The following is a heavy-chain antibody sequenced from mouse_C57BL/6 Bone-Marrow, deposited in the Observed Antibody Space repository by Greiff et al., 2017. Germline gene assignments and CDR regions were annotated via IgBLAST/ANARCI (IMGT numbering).Heavy chain of an antibody. CDR3: ARQGVTTRAWFAY. CDR2: ISYDGSN. J-gene: IGHJ3*01. D-gene: IGHD2-2*01. CDR1: GYSITSGYY. Sequence: DVQLVESGPGLVKPSQSLSLTCSVTGYSITSGYYWNWIRQFPGNKLEWMGYISYDGSNNYNPSLKNRISITRDTSKNQFFLKLNSVTTEDTATYYCARQGVTTRAWFAYWGQGTLVTVSA. V-gene: IGHV3-6*01.